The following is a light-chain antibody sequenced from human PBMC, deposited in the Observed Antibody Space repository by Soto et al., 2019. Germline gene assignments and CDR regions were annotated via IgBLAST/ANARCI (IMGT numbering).Light chain of an antibody. CDR3: QQYGTSPPIT. CDR1: QSVSSSY. Sequence: EIVLTQSPGTLSLSPGERATLSCRPSQSVSSSYLAWYQQKPGQAPSLLIYGASSRVSGIPDRFSGSGSGTDFTLTISRLEPEDFAMYYGQQYGTSPPITFGQGTRLEIK. J-gene: IGKJ5*01. CDR2: GAS. V-gene: IGKV3-20*01.